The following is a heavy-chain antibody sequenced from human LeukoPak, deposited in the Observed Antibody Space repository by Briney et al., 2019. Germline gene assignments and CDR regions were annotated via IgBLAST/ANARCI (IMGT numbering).Heavy chain of an antibody. J-gene: IGHJ4*02. D-gene: IGHD3-10*01. CDR1: GGAFNSFG. Sequence: ASVKVSCKASGGAFNSFGIGWMRQAPGQGLEWMGRIIPILGSAKYPQKSQDRVTITADTSTTTACMELSSLRSDDTAIYFCVRGRMDRGIINYFDYWGQGTLVTVSP. V-gene: IGHV1-69*04. CDR2: IIPILGSA. CDR3: VRGRMDRGIINYFDY.